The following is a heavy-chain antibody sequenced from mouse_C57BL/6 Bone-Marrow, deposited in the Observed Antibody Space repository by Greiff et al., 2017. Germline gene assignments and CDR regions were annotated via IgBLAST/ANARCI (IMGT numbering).Heavy chain of an antibody. CDR1: GFTFSDYG. CDR3: ARPYDYPYYYAMDD. Sequence: EVKLVESGGGLVKPGGSLKLSCAASGFTFSDYGMHWVRQAPEKGLEWVAYISSGSSTIYYADTVKGRFTISRDNAKNTLFLQMTSLRSEDTAMYYCARPYDYPYYYAMDDWGQGTSVTVSS. D-gene: IGHD2-4*01. V-gene: IGHV5-17*01. J-gene: IGHJ4*01. CDR2: ISSGSSTI.